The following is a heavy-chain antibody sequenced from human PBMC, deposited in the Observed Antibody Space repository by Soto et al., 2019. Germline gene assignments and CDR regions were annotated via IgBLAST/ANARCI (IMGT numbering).Heavy chain of an antibody. V-gene: IGHV1-69*01. J-gene: IGHJ2*01. CDR3: ARDWAVAGTQAGWYFDL. CDR1: GGTFSSYA. Sequence: QVQLVQSGAEVKKPGSSVKVSCKASGGTFSSYAISWVRQAPGQGLEWMGGIIPIFGTANYAQKFQGRVTITADESTSTAYMELSSLRSEDTAVYYCARDWAVAGTQAGWYFDLWGRGTLVTVSS. CDR2: IIPIFGTA. D-gene: IGHD6-19*01.